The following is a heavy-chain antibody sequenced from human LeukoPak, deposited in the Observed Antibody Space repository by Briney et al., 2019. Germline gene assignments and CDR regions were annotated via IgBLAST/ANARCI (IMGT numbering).Heavy chain of an antibody. CDR3: ATRGFNYGDLDY. D-gene: IGHD5-18*01. J-gene: IGHJ4*02. V-gene: IGHV3-33*01. CDR2: IWYGGSNK. CDR1: GFTFDSYG. Sequence: PGGSLRLSCAASGFTFDSYGMHWVRQAPGKGLEWVAVIWYGGSNKYYTNSVKGRFTISRDNSKSTLYLQMNSLRVDHTAVYYCATRGFNYGDLDYWGQGTLVTVSS.